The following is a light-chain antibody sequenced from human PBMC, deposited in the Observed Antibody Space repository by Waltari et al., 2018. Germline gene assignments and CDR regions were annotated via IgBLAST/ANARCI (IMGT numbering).Light chain of an antibody. CDR2: EDI. J-gene: IGLJ3*02. CDR3: YSTDFSGHDRV. V-gene: IGLV3-10*01. Sequence: SYELTQPPSVSVSPGQTARITCSGDALSKKYAYWYQQESRQAPVLVIYEDITRPTGIPEGFSGSSSGTTATLTISGAHVDDEADYYCYSTDFSGHDRVFGGGTKLTIL. CDR1: ALSKKY.